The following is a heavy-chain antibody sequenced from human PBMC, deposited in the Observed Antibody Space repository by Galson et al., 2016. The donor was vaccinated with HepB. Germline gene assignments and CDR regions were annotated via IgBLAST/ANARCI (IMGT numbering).Heavy chain of an antibody. V-gene: IGHV3-30-3*01. D-gene: IGHD2/OR15-2a*01. CDR3: ARKSPFGPLDY. CDR2: ISSDGTTK. J-gene: IGHJ4*01. Sequence: SLRLSCAASGFTFSSFPMHWVRQAPGKGLEWVSVISSDGTTKYYADSVKGRFTVSRDNAKNSLYLQMDSLRGDDTAVYYCARKSPFGPLDYWGHGTLVSVSS. CDR1: GFTFSSFP.